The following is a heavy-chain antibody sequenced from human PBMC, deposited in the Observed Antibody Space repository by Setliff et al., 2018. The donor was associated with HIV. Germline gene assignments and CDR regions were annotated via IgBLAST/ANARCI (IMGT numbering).Heavy chain of an antibody. V-gene: IGHV1-24*01. J-gene: IGHJ1*01. Sequence: ASVKVSCKVYGYTLSELSIHWVRQAPGKGLEWMGYFDPQDGETVYAQKFQGRVTLTEDTSTGTAYMELSGLRSDDTAVYYCVRGVTRDISGYYRDEYFQHWGQGTPVTVSS. CDR1: GYTLSELS. CDR2: FDPQDGET. CDR3: VRGVTRDISGYYRDEYFQH. D-gene: IGHD3-22*01.